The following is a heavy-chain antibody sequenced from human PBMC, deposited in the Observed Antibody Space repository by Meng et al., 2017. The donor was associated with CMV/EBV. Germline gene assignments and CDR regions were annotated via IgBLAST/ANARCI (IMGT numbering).Heavy chain of an antibody. CDR3: ARDYRITIGPFYYYYGMDV. Sequence: GVLKISCAASGFTSSSDWMSCVRQAPGKGLEWVANIKQDGSEKYYVDSVKGRFTISRDTSKNTLYLQMNSLRAEDTAVYYCARDYRITIGPFYYYYGMDVWGQGTTVTVSS. CDR2: IKQDGSEK. D-gene: IGHD3-9*01. V-gene: IGHV3-7*03. CDR1: GFTSSSDW. J-gene: IGHJ6*02.